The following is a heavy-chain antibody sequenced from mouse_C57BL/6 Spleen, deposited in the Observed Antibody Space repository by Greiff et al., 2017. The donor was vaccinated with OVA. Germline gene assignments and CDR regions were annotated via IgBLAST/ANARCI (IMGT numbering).Heavy chain of an antibody. CDR3: ARTVLATNWLDY. CDR2: IYPGDGDT. CDR1: GYAFSSSW. Sequence: QVQLQQSGPELVQPGASVKLSCTASGYAFSSSWMNWVKQRPGKGLEWIGRIYPGDGDTNYNGKLKGKATLTADKSTSTAYMQLSSLTSEDSAVYYCARTVLATNWLDYWGQGTTLTVSA. V-gene: IGHV1-82*01. J-gene: IGHJ2*01. D-gene: IGHD1-1*01.